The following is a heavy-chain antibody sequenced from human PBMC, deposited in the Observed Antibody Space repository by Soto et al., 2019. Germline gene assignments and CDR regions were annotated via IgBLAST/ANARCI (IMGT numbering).Heavy chain of an antibody. J-gene: IGHJ4*02. D-gene: IGHD3-22*01. CDR3: ARDRRTDYYDSDLDY. CDR2: ISSSSSTI. Sequence: GGSLRLSCAASGFTFSSYSMNWVRQAPGKGLEWVSYISSSSSTIYYADSVKGRFTISRDNAKNSLYLQMNSLRDEDTAVYYCARDRRTDYYDSDLDYWGQGTLVTVSS. V-gene: IGHV3-48*02. CDR1: GFTFSSYS.